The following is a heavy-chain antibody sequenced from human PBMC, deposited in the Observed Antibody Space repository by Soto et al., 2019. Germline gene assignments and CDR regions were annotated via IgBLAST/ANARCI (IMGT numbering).Heavy chain of an antibody. D-gene: IGHD3-16*02. J-gene: IGHJ4*02. CDR3: ARDISMMTFGGVITN. V-gene: IGHV3-30-3*01. CDR1: EFTFSSYA. Sequence: GGSLRLSCVASEFTFSSYAMHWVRQAPGKGLEWVAVISYDGSNKYSAGSVGGRFTISRDNSKNTLYLQMNGLGAEDTAVYYCARDISMMTFGGVITNWGQGTLVTVSS. CDR2: ISYDGSNK.